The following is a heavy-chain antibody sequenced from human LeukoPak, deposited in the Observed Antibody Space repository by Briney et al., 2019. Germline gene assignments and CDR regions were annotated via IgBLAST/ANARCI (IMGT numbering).Heavy chain of an antibody. V-gene: IGHV3-30*18. J-gene: IGHJ4*02. CDR2: ISYDGSNK. Sequence: GGSLRLSCAASGFTFSSYGMHWVRQAPGKGLEWVAVISYDGSNKYYADSVKGRFTISRDNSKNTLYLQMNSLRAEDTAVYYCAKQNGYSYLGYFDYWSQGTLVTVSS. D-gene: IGHD5-18*01. CDR1: GFTFSSYG. CDR3: AKQNGYSYLGYFDY.